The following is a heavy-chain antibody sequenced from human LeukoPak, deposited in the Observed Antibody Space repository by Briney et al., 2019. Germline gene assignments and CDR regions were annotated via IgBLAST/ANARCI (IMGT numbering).Heavy chain of an antibody. CDR3: ARELYDSSGYQFYYYYGMDV. V-gene: IGHV3-30-3*01. CDR2: ISYDGSNK. J-gene: IGHJ6*02. D-gene: IGHD3-22*01. Sequence: GGSLRLSCAASGFTFSSYWMSWVRQAPGKGLEWVAVISYDGSNKYYADSVKGRFTISRDNSKNTLYLQMNSLRAEDTAVYYCARELYDSSGYQFYYYYGMDVWGQGTTVTVSS. CDR1: GFTFSSYW.